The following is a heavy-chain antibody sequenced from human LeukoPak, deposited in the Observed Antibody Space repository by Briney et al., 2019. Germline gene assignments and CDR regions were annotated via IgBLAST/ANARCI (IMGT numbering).Heavy chain of an antibody. J-gene: IGHJ4*02. CDR1: GYTLTGYY. D-gene: IGHD1-14*01. Sequence: ASVKVSCKASGYTLTGYYMHWVRQAPGQGLEWMGWINPNSGGTNYAQKFQGRVTMTRDTSISTAYMELSRLRSDDTAVYYCAREKSEEYYFDYWGQGTLVTVSS. V-gene: IGHV1-2*02. CDR2: INPNSGGT. CDR3: AREKSEEYYFDY.